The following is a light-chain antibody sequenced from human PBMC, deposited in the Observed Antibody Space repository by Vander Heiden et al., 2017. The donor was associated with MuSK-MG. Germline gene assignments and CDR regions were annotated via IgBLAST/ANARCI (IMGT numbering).Light chain of an antibody. CDR2: LGS. CDR1: QSLLHSNGYNY. V-gene: IGKV2-28*01. CDR3: MQGRQTPPSFT. J-gene: IGKJ3*01. Sequence: DIVMTQSPLSLHVTPGEPASISCRSSQSLLHSNGYNYLDWYLQKPGQAPQLLIYLGSNRASGVNDRFSRSGEGTAVTLKISRGDAEDVGVYYCMQGRQTPPSFTFGHGTKVDIK.